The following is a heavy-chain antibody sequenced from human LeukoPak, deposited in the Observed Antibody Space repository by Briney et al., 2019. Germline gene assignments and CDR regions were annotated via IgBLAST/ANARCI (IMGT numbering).Heavy chain of an antibody. J-gene: IGHJ4*01. CDR1: GFTFSSYA. V-gene: IGHV3-23*01. Sequence: GGSLRLSCAASGFTFSSYAMSLVRQAPGKGLEWVSAISGSGGSTYYADSVKGRFTISRDNSKNTLYLQMNSLRAEDTSVYYCAKASDSGSGPPGDYWGQGTLVTVSS. D-gene: IGHD3-3*01. CDR2: ISGSGGST. CDR3: AKASDSGSGPPGDY.